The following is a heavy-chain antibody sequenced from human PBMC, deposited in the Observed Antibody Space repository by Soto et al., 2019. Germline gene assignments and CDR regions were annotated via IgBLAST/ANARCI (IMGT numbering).Heavy chain of an antibody. CDR2: IIPIFGTA. D-gene: IGHD4-17*01. V-gene: IGHV1-69*06. CDR3: ARERVRDGDYVLYYYYGMDV. Sequence: ASVKVSCKDSGGTFSSYAISWVRQAPGQGLEWMGGIIPIFGTANYAQKFQGRVTITADKSTSTAYMELSSLRSEDTAVYYCARERVRDGDYVLYYYYGMDVGGRRSTATVSS. CDR1: GGTFSSYA. J-gene: IGHJ6*02.